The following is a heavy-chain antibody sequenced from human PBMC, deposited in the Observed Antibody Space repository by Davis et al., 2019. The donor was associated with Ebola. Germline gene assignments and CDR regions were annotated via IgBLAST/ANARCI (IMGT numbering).Heavy chain of an antibody. CDR1: GGSISSYY. CDR3: ARMGATTDYGMDV. D-gene: IGHD1-26*01. Sequence: GSLRLSCTVSGGSISSYYWSWIRQPPGKGLEWIGYIYYSGSTNYNPSLKSRVTISVDTSKNQFSLKLSSVTAADTAVYYCARMGATTDYGMDVWGQGTTVTVSS. V-gene: IGHV4-59*08. J-gene: IGHJ6*02. CDR2: IYYSGST.